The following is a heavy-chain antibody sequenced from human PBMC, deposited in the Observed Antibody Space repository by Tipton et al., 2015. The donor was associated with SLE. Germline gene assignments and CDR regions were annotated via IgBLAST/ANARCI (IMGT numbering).Heavy chain of an antibody. CDR2: IKEDGSDK. CDR3: ARNLGSYYGMDV. V-gene: IGHV3-7*01. Sequence: GSLRLSCSASAFSITSYWMTWVRQAPGKGLEWLANIKEDGSDKNYVDSVKGRLTVSRDNAKNALYLQMSSLTAEDTAMYYCARNLGSYYGMDVWGQGTTVTVSS. D-gene: IGHD3-16*01. J-gene: IGHJ6*02. CDR1: AFSITSYW.